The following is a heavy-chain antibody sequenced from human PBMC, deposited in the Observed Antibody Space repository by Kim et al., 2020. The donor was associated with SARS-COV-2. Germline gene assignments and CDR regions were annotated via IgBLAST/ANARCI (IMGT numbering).Heavy chain of an antibody. Sequence: YSAESVRGRFTVSRDSATNTLYLQMNDLRVDDTAVYYCVKGAGLDYWGPGTLVTVSS. V-gene: IGHV3-23*01. CDR3: VKGAGLDY. D-gene: IGHD3-10*01. J-gene: IGHJ4*02.